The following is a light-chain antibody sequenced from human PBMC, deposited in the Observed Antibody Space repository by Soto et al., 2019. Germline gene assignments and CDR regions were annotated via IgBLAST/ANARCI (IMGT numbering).Light chain of an antibody. V-gene: IGKV3-11*01. CDR2: DAS. CDR1: QSVSNY. Sequence: EIVLTQSPATLSLFPGERATLSCRASQSVSNYLAWYQQKPGQAPRLLLYDASNRATGIQDRFSGSRSGTEFTLTINNLEPEDFAVYYCQQRNVWPPITFGQGTRLEIK. J-gene: IGKJ5*01. CDR3: QQRNVWPPIT.